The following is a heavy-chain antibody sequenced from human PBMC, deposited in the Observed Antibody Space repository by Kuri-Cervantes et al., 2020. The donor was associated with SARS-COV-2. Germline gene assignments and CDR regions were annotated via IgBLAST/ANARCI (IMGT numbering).Heavy chain of an antibody. CDR1: GGSISSYY. V-gene: IGHV4-39*07. CDR3: ASLYGSGSTYYYYYYGMDV. Sequence: ESLKISCTVSGGSISSYYWGWIRQPPGKGPEWIGSIYHSGSTYYNPSLKSRVTISVDTSKNQFSLKLSSATAADTAVYYCASLYGSGSTYYYYYYGMDVWGQGTTVTVSS. J-gene: IGHJ6*02. D-gene: IGHD3-10*01. CDR2: IYHSGST.